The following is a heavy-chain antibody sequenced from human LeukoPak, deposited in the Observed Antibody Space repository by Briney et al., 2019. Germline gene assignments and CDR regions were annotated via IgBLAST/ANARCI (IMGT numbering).Heavy chain of an antibody. CDR1: GCSISSGSYH. V-gene: IGHV4-61*02. CDR2: IYRSGST. Sequence: SQTLSLTCTVSGCSISSGSYHWRWLPQPAGKGLEWVGRIYRSGSTNYNPSLKSRVTISVDTSKNQFSLRLSSVTAADTTLYYCARHLPSDDAFDIWGQGTMVTVSS. CDR3: ARHLPSDDAFDI. J-gene: IGHJ3*02.